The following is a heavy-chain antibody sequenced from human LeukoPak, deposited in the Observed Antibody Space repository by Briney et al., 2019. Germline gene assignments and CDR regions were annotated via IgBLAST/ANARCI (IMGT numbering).Heavy chain of an antibody. CDR3: ARDSRAAAGY. CDR1: GYTFTSYY. Sequence: GASVKVSCKASGYTFTSYYMHWVRQAPGQGLEWMGIINPSGGSTSYAQKFQGRVTMTRDTSTSTVYMELSSLRSEDTTVYYRARDSRAAAGYWGQGTLVTVSS. D-gene: IGHD6-13*01. V-gene: IGHV1-46*01. CDR2: INPSGGST. J-gene: IGHJ4*02.